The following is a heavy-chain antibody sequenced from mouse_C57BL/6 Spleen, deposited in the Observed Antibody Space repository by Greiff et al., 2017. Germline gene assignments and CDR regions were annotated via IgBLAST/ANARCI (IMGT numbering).Heavy chain of an antibody. D-gene: IGHD2-2*01. CDR3: ATMVTTGYYAMDY. J-gene: IGHJ4*01. CDR1: GFTFSDYG. CDR2: ISSGSSTI. V-gene: IGHV5-17*01. Sequence: EVQLQESGGGLVKPGGSLKLSCAASGFTFSDYGMHWVRQAPEKGLEWVAYISSGSSTIYYADTVKGRFTISRDNAKNTLFLQMTSLRSEDTAMYYCATMVTTGYYAMDYWGQGTSVTVSS.